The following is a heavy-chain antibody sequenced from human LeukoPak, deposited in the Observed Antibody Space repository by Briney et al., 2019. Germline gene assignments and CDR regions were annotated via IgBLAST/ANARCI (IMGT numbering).Heavy chain of an antibody. D-gene: IGHD2-2*01. CDR1: GYTFTGYY. Sequence: ASVKVSCKASGYTFTGYYMHWLRQAPGQGLEWMGWINPNSGGTNYAQKFQGRVTMTRDTSISTPYMELSRLRSDDTAVYYCVRFGGKDLGYCSSTSCFGFDAFDIWRQGTMVTVSS. J-gene: IGHJ3*02. V-gene: IGHV1-2*02. CDR2: INPNSGGT. CDR3: VRFGGKDLGYCSSTSCFGFDAFDI.